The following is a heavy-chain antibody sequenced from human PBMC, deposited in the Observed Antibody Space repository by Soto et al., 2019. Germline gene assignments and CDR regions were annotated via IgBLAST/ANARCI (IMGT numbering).Heavy chain of an antibody. V-gene: IGHV3-21*01. D-gene: IGHD6-13*01. CDR3: ARGAPALGTYYFDY. J-gene: IGHJ4*02. CDR1: GFTFSSYS. Sequence: PGGSLRLSCAASGFTFSSYSMNWVRQAPGKGLEWVSSISSSSSYIYYADSVKGRFTISRDNAKNSLYLQMNSLRAEDTAVYYCARGAPALGTYYFDYWGQGTLVTVSS. CDR2: ISSSSSYI.